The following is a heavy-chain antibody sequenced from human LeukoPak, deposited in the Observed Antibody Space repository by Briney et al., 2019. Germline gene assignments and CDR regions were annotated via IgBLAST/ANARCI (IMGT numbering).Heavy chain of an antibody. CDR3: ARSHYDSSGYYNYFDY. CDR2: ISSSSSYI. V-gene: IGHV3-21*01. Sequence: GGSLRLSCAASGFTFSSYSMNWVRQAPGKGLEWVSSISSSSSYIYYADSVKGRFTISRDNAKNSLYLQMNSLRAEDTAVYYCARSHYDSSGYYNYFDYWGRGTLVTVSS. J-gene: IGHJ4*02. CDR1: GFTFSSYS. D-gene: IGHD3-22*01.